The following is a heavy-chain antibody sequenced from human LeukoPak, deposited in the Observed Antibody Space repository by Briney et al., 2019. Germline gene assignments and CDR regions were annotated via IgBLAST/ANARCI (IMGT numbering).Heavy chain of an antibody. CDR3: ARVSSSWLESDY. CDR1: GFTFSNYA. D-gene: IGHD6-13*01. V-gene: IGHV3-23*01. Sequence: GGSLRLSCVASGFTFSNYAMSWIRQVPGKGLEWVSSISVGGTTTYYADSVKGRFSISRDNSENTLYLQMNSLRAEDTAVYYCARVSSSWLESDYWGQGTLVTVSS. CDR2: ISVGGTTT. J-gene: IGHJ4*02.